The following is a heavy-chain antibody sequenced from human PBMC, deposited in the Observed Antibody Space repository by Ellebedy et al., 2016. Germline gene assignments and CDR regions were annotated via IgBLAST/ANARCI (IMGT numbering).Heavy chain of an antibody. CDR3: VKDAFYDCSSTSCYLDY. Sequence: ESLKISCSASGFTFSSYVMHWVRQAPGKGLEYVSGISSNGGYTKYADSVKGRFTISRDNSKNTLYLQMSSLRPEDTAVYYCVKDAFYDCSSTSCYLDYWGLGTLVTVSS. CDR1: GFTFSSYV. CDR2: ISSNGGYT. V-gene: IGHV3-64D*06. J-gene: IGHJ4*02. D-gene: IGHD2-2*01.